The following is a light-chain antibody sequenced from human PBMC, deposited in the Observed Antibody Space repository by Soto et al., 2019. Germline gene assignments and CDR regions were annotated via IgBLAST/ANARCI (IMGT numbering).Light chain of an antibody. CDR3: QQYGTEPEKTWT. CDR1: QSVSSRY. CDR2: GAF. Sequence: EMVLTQSPGTMSLSPGERATLSCRASQSVSSRYLAWYQQKPGQSPRLLIYGAFSRATGIPDRFSGGGSGTDFTLTISRLEPEDFAVYYCQQYGTEPEKTWTFGQGTKVEIK. V-gene: IGKV3-20*01. J-gene: IGKJ1*01.